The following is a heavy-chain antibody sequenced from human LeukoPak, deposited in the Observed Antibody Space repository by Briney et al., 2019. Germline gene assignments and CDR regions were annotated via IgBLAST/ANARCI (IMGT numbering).Heavy chain of an antibody. J-gene: IGHJ4*02. CDR2: INPNGGDT. Sequence: ASVKVSCKASGYTFTDYYIHWVRQAPGQGLEWMGWINPNGGDTYYAQKFQGRVTMTRDTSISTAYMELSSLTSDDTAMYYCARVGPLENGGPSVPDYWGQGTLVTVSS. D-gene: IGHD6-6*01. CDR1: GYTFTDYY. V-gene: IGHV1-2*02. CDR3: ARVGPLENGGPSVPDY.